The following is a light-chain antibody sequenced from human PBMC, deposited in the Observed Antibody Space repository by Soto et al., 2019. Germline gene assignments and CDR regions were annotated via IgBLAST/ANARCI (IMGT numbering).Light chain of an antibody. CDR2: GAS. Sequence: DIQMTQSPSSLSASAGDRVTITCRASQRISTYLSWYQQKPGKAPKLLIYGASTLQSGVPSRFSGSGSGTDFTLTITSLQPEDFATYYCQQLNDYPITFGQGTRLEIK. CDR1: QRISTY. CDR3: QQLNDYPIT. J-gene: IGKJ5*01. V-gene: IGKV1-9*01.